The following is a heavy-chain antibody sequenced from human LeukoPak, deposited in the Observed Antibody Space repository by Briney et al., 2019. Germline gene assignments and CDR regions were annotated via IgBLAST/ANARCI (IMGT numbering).Heavy chain of an antibody. D-gene: IGHD3-16*01. CDR2: MNSCGSVI. J-gene: IGHJ4*02. CDR1: GFTFKTYE. V-gene: IGHV3-48*03. CDR3: VSAYGGLLDH. Sequence: GGSLRLSCDTTGFTFKTYEMNWVREAPGKGPEGITNMNSCGSVIYYADSVKGRYTISRNNAKNSLSLQMNSLRVEDTAFYYCVSAYGGLLDHWGQGTLVTVSS.